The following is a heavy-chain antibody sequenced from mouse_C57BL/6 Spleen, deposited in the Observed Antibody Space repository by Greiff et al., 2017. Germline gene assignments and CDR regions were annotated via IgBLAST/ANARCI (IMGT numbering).Heavy chain of an antibody. D-gene: IGHD2-4*01. Sequence: VQLQQSGAELVKPGASVKMSCKASGYTFTTYPIDWMKQNHGKSLEWIGNFHPYNDDTKYNEKFKGKATLTVAKSSSTAYLELSGLTSDDSAVYYCARKGCDDYDYFDYWGQGTTLTVSS. CDR3: ARKGCDDYDYFDY. J-gene: IGHJ2*01. CDR1: GYTFTTYP. V-gene: IGHV1-47*01. CDR2: FHPYNDDT.